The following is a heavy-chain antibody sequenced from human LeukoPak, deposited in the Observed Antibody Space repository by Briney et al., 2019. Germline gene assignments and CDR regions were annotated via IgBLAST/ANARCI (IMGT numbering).Heavy chain of an antibody. Sequence: SVKVSCMASGGTFSSYAISWVRQAPGQGLEWMGGIIPIFGTANYAQKFQGRVKITADEPTSTAYMELSSLRSEDTAVYYCAREFPELEHWAFDIWGQGTMVTVSS. CDR3: AREFPELEHWAFDI. D-gene: IGHD1/OR15-1a*01. CDR1: GGTFSSYA. J-gene: IGHJ3*02. V-gene: IGHV1-69*01. CDR2: IIPIFGTA.